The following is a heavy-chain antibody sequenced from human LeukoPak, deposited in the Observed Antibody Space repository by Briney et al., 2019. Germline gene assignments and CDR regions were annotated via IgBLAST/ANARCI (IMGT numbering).Heavy chain of an antibody. Sequence: EASETLSLTCTVSGGSISSYYWSWIRQPPGKGLEWIGYIYYSGSTNYNPSLKSRVTISVDTSKNQFSLKLSSVTAADTAVYYCAREYSYYYYYYMDVWGKGTTVIVSS. V-gene: IGHV4-59*01. CDR1: GGSISSYY. CDR2: IYYSGST. CDR3: AREYSYYYYYYMDV. D-gene: IGHD1-26*01. J-gene: IGHJ6*03.